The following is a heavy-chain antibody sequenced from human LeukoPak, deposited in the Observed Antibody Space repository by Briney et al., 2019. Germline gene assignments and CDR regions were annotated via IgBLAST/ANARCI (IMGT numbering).Heavy chain of an antibody. CDR3: AKSYERRSGAFFDY. CDR1: GFTFSSYA. J-gene: IGHJ4*02. V-gene: IGHV3-30*18. CDR2: ISYDGSNK. D-gene: IGHD3-16*01. Sequence: TGGSLRLSCAASGFTFSSYAMSWVRQAPGKGLEWVAVISYDGSNKYYADSVKGRFTISRDNSKNTLYLQMNSLRAEDTAVYYCAKSYERRSGAFFDYWGQGTLVTVSS.